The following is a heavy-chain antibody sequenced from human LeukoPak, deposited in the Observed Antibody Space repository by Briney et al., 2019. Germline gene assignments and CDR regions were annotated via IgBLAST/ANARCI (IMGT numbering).Heavy chain of an antibody. V-gene: IGHV1-3*01. J-gene: IGHJ4*02. CDR1: GYTFTSYA. D-gene: IGHD4-17*01. CDR2: INAGNGNT. CDR3: ARVTVTTGDDY. Sequence: ASVKVSCKASGYTFTSYAMHWARQAPGQRLEWMGWINAGNGNTKYSQKFQGRVTITRDTSASTAYMELSSLRSEDTAVYYCARVTVTTGDDYWGQGTLVTVSS.